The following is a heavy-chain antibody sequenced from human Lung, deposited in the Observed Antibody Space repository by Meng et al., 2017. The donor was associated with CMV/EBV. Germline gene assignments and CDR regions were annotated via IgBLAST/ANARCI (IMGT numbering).Heavy chain of an antibody. Sequence: GGSLRLXCADSTLTFRSYWMSWVRQAPGNGLEWVANIKQDGSEKFYADSVKGRFTISRDNAQKSLYLEMSNLRVEDTAVYYCAKDGGARGHKAYWGQGTLVTVSS. V-gene: IGHV3-7*04. CDR2: IKQDGSEK. CDR3: AKDGGARGHKAY. CDR1: TLTFRSYW. D-gene: IGHD3-16*01. J-gene: IGHJ4*02.